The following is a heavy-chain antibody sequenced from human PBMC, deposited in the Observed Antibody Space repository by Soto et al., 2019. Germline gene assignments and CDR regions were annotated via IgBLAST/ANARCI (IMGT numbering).Heavy chain of an antibody. D-gene: IGHD6-13*01. Sequence: PGGSLRLSCAASGFTFSDYYMSWIRQAPGKGLEWVSYISSSGSTIYYADSVKGRFTISRDNAKNSLYLQMNSLRAEDTAVYYCARSQYAPYSSSWYVDYWGQGTLVTVSS. J-gene: IGHJ4*02. V-gene: IGHV3-11*01. CDR2: ISSSGSTI. CDR1: GFTFSDYY. CDR3: ARSQYAPYSSSWYVDY.